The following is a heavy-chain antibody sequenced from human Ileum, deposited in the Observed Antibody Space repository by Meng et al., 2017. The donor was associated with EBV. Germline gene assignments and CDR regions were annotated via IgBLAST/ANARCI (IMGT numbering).Heavy chain of an antibody. CDR1: GYTFTRNA. CDR2: ISTNTGNP. V-gene: IGHV7-4-1*02. Sequence: QVELWQSGSELKKPRASGKVSCKASGYTFTRNAINWVRQAPGQGLEWMGWISTNTGNPTYAQGFAGRFVFSLDTSVSTAYLQISGLKAEDTAIYYCARDSGYTRSWSGDYWGQGTLVTVSS. J-gene: IGHJ4*02. CDR3: ARDSGYTRSWSGDY. D-gene: IGHD6-13*01.